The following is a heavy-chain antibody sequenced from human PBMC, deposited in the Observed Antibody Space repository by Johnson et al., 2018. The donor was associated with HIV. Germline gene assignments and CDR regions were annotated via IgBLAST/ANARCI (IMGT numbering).Heavy chain of an antibody. CDR1: GFTVSGNY. D-gene: IGHD3-22*01. CDR2: ISKNGDST. J-gene: IGHJ3*01. V-gene: IGHV3-64*07. CDR3: AMPYYFDSGVYQ. Sequence: MQLVESGGGVVQPGGSLRLSCVASGFTVSGNYMSWVRQAPGKGLEYVAAISKNGDSTFYADSVKGRFTIFRDNAKNTLSLQMGSLRVEDMGIYYCAMPYYFDSGVYQWGQGTLVTVSS.